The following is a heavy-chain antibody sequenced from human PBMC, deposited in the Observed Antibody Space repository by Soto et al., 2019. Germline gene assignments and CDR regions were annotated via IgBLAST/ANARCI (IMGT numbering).Heavy chain of an antibody. CDR3: AKDPYDSSGYYSDS. J-gene: IGHJ4*02. D-gene: IGHD3-22*01. V-gene: IGHV3-11*05. Sequence: PGGSLRLSCSASGFTFSDYYMSWIRQAPGKGLEWAAHISGSGANTNYADSVKGRFTISRDNAKNSVYLQMNSLRPDDTAVYYCAKDPYDSSGYYSDSWGQGTLVTVS. CDR2: ISGSGANT. CDR1: GFTFSDYY.